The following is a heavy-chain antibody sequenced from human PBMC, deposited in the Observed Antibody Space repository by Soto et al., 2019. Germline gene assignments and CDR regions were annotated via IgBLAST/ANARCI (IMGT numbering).Heavy chain of an antibody. CDR2: ISGSGGST. V-gene: IGHV3-23*01. CDR3: ATIAVAGTWASWALQSFDY. Sequence: RGSLRLSCAASGFTFSSYAMSWVRQAPGKGLEWVSAISGSGGSTYYADSVKGRFTISRDNSKNTLYLQMNSLRAEDTAVYYCATIAVAGTWASWALQSFDYWGQGTLLTVSS. D-gene: IGHD6-19*01. J-gene: IGHJ4*02. CDR1: GFTFSSYA.